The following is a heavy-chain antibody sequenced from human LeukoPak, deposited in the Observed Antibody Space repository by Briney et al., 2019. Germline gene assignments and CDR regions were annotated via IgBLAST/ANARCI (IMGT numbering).Heavy chain of an antibody. CDR2: IYSGGAT. J-gene: IGHJ5*02. Sequence: PGGSLRLSCAASGFSVSSNYMNWVRQAPGKGLEWVSVIYSGGATYYADSVKGRFTISRDNSKNTLYLQMNGLRAEDTAVYYCARVTFGSGNYTPFDPWGQGTLVTVSS. V-gene: IGHV3-66*02. CDR3: ARVTFGSGNYTPFDP. CDR1: GFSVSSNY. D-gene: IGHD3-10*01.